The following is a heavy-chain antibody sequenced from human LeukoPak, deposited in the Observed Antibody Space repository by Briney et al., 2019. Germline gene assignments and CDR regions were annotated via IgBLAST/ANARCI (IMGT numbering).Heavy chain of an antibody. CDR3: ARGTTYSSSWYPPPHDY. CDR2: IIPILGIA. D-gene: IGHD6-13*01. J-gene: IGHJ4*02. Sequence: GASVKVSCKASGYTFTSYGISWVRQAPGQGLEWMGRIIPILGIANYAQKFQGRVTITADKSTSTAYMELSSLRSEDTAVYYCARGTTYSSSWYPPPHDYWGQGTLVTVSS. CDR1: GYTFTSYG. V-gene: IGHV1-69*04.